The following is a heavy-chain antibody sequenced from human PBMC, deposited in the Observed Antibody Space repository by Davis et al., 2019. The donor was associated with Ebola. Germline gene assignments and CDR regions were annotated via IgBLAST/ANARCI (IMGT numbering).Heavy chain of an antibody. CDR2: IFPSGGT. Sequence: SETLSLTCTVSGGSISSYYWSWIRQPPGKGLEWMAYIFPSGGTNYNPSLKSRVTISANTSKNPFAMNVNPATAADTALYHCARGPKLSDAFDIWGQGTMVTVSS. V-gene: IGHV4-59*01. CDR3: ARGPKLSDAFDI. J-gene: IGHJ3*02. CDR1: GGSISSYY.